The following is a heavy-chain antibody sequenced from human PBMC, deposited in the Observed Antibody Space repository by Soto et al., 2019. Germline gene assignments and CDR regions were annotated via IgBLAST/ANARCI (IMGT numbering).Heavy chain of an antibody. CDR1: GGTFSSYA. Sequence: SVKVSCKASGGTFSSYAISWVRQAPGQGLEWMGGIIPIFGTANYAQKFQGRVTITADKSTSTAYMELSSLRSEDTAVYYCARDLMEQLVPNWFDPWGQGTLVTVSS. CDR3: ARDLMEQLVPNWFDP. V-gene: IGHV1-69*06. D-gene: IGHD6-6*01. CDR2: IIPIFGTA. J-gene: IGHJ5*02.